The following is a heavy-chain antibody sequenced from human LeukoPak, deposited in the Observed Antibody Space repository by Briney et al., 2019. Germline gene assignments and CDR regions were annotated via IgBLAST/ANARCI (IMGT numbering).Heavy chain of an antibody. D-gene: IGHD6-13*01. CDR1: GYTFTSYA. J-gene: IGHJ4*02. V-gene: IGHV1-3*01. CDR2: INAGNGNT. CDR3: ARMGGQQLVFGDY. Sequence: ASVKVSCKASGYTFTSYAMHWVRQAPGQRLEWMGWINAGNGNTKYSQKFQGRVTITRDTSASTAYMELSSLRSEDTAVYYCARMGGQQLVFGDYWSQGTLVTVSS.